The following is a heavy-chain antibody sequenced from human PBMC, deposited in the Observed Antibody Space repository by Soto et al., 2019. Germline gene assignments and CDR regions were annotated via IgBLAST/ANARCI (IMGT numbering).Heavy chain of an antibody. J-gene: IGHJ3*01. CDR3: ARDLAARVVEAAPWGNVFDV. V-gene: IGHV6-1*01. D-gene: IGHD2-15*01. CDR2: TYYRSKWYN. Sequence: SQTLSLTCAISGDSVSSNSAAWNWIRQSPSRGLEWLGRTYYRSKWYNDYAVSVKSRITTNPDTSRNHFSLQLNSVTPEDTAVYYCARDLAARVVEAAPWGNVFDVWGQGTMVTVAS. CDR1: GDSVSSNSAA.